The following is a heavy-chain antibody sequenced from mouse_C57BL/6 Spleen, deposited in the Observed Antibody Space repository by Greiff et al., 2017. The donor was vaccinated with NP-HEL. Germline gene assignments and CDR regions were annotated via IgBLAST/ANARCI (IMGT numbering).Heavy chain of an antibody. D-gene: IGHD5-1*01. CDR1: GFTFSDYY. V-gene: IGHV5-16*02. Sequence: EVMLVESEGGLVQPGSSMKLSCTASGFTFSDYYMAWVRQVPEKGLEWVANINYDGSSTHYLDSLKSRFIISRDNAKNILYLQMSSLKSEDTATYYCARRSTHYYAMDYWGQGTSVTVSS. CDR3: ARRSTHYYAMDY. J-gene: IGHJ4*01. CDR2: INYDGSST.